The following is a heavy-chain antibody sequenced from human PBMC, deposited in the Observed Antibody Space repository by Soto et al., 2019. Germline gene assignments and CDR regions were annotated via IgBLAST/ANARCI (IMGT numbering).Heavy chain of an antibody. CDR2: ISAYNDNT. Sequence: QVQLVQSGADVKKPGASVKVSCQASGYTFTNYAIIWVRQAPGQGLEWMGWISAYNDNTNYAQKLQGRVTMTTDTSTSTGYMELRSLTSDDTAVYYCARLIAAAGRIDYWGQGTLVTVSS. D-gene: IGHD6-13*01. J-gene: IGHJ4*02. CDR1: GYTFTNYA. V-gene: IGHV1-18*01. CDR3: ARLIAAAGRIDY.